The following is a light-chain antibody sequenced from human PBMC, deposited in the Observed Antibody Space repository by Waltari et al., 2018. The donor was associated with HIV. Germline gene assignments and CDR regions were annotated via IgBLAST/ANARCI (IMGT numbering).Light chain of an antibody. CDR2: AAS. V-gene: IGKV1-9*01. CDR1: QAISSY. CDR3: QQVKSYPPL. J-gene: IGKJ5*01. Sequence: DIQLTQSPSFLSASVGGRVTITCRASQAISSYLAWYQQKPGKAPNLLIYAASTLQSGVPSRFSGSGSGTEFTLTISSLQPEDFATYYCQQVKSYPPLFGQGTRLEIK.